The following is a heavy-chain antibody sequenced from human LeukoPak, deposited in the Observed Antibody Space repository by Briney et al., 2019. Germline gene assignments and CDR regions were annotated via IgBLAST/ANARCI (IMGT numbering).Heavy chain of an antibody. D-gene: IGHD2-2*01. Sequence: GGSLRLSCVVSGFTFRNFAMNWVRQAPGKGLEWVSGISSTGGSIYYADSVKGRFTISRDNSKNTLYLQMHGLRAEDTAVYYCAKDQGQVVPAPDAFDIWGQGTMVTVSS. J-gene: IGHJ3*02. CDR2: ISSTGGSI. CDR3: AKDQGQVVPAPDAFDI. V-gene: IGHV3-23*01. CDR1: GFTFRNFA.